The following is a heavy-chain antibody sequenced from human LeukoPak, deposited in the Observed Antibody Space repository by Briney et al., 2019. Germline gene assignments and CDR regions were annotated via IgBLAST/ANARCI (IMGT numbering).Heavy chain of an antibody. D-gene: IGHD3-10*01. Sequence: PSETLSLTCTVSGGSISSGDYYWSWIRQPPGKGLEWIGYIYYSGSTYYNPSLKSRVTISVDTSKNQFSLKLSSVTAADTAVYYCARGMVRGRSAFDYWGQGTLVTVSS. CDR1: GGSISSGDYY. V-gene: IGHV4-30-4*08. CDR3: ARGMVRGRSAFDY. J-gene: IGHJ4*02. CDR2: IYYSGST.